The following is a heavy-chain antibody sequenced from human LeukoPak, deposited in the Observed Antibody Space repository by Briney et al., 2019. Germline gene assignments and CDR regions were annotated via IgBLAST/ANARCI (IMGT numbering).Heavy chain of an antibody. D-gene: IGHD3-22*01. CDR2: IRYDGSNK. CDR3: AKETGDHSGYYPDY. Sequence: GGSLRLSGAASGFTFSSYGLHGLGQAPGKGLEWVAFIRYDGSNKQYAASAKGRFTISRDNSKNTLYLQMNSLSAEDTAVYYCAKETGDHSGYYPDYWGQGTLVTVSS. J-gene: IGHJ4*02. CDR1: GFTFSSYG. V-gene: IGHV3-30*02.